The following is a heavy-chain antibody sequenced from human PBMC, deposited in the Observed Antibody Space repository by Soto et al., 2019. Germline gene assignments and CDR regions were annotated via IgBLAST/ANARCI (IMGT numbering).Heavy chain of an antibody. V-gene: IGHV5-51*01. CDR1: GYSFTTYW. CDR3: ARPRTPRSYYYYGMDV. CDR2: IYPGDSDA. Sequence: GESLKISCKGFGYSFTTYWIGWVGQMPGKGLEWMGIIYPGDSDARYSPSFQGQVTISADKSISTAYLQWSSLKASDSAMYYCARPRTPRSYYYYGMDVWGQGTTVTVSS. J-gene: IGHJ6*02.